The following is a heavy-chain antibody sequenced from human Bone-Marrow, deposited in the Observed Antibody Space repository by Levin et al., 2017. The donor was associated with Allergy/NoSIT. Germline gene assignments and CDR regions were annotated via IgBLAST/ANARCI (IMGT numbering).Heavy chain of an antibody. Sequence: LSLTCTVSGGSISSNSFYWGWIRQPPGKGLDFLFLLSSRVLPYYPPSLKSRVTISVDTSKNQFSLKLSSVTAADTAVYYCARRVDYWGQGTLVTVSS. CDR1: GGSISSNSFY. CDR3: ARRVDY. CDR2: LSSRVLP. V-gene: IGHV4-39*01. J-gene: IGHJ4*02.